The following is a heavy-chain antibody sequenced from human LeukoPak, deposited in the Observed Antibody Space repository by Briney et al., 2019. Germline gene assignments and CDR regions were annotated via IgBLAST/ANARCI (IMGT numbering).Heavy chain of an antibody. CDR3: ARDSLSSVWDWFDP. Sequence: RASETLSLTCTVSGGSISSYYWSWIRQPPGKGLEWIGYIYYSGSTNYNPSLKSRVTISVDTSKNQFSLKLSSVTAADTAVYYCARDSLSSVWDWFDPWGQGTLVTVSP. CDR1: GGSISSYY. CDR2: IYYSGST. D-gene: IGHD6-19*01. V-gene: IGHV4-59*01. J-gene: IGHJ5*02.